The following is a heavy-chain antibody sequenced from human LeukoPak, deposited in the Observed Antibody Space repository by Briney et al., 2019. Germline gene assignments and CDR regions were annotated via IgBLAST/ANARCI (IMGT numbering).Heavy chain of an antibody. V-gene: IGHV4-38-2*02. D-gene: IGHD3-3*01. CDR3: ARATYYDYWSGMGAFDI. Sequence: SETLSPTCTVSGYSISSGSSWGWIRQSPGKGLECIGTIYHSGNTYYNPSLKSRATVSVNTSKNQFSLNLTSVTAADTAVYFCARATYYDYWSGMGAFDIWGQGTVVTASS. CDR2: IYHSGNT. CDR1: GYSISSGSS. J-gene: IGHJ3*02.